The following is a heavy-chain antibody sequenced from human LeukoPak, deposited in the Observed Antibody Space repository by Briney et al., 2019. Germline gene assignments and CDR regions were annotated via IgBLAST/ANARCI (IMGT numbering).Heavy chain of an antibody. V-gene: IGHV3-33*01. CDR2: IWYDGSNK. CDR3: AREVAAAGTYYFDY. J-gene: IGHJ4*02. CDR1: GFTFSSYG. D-gene: IGHD6-13*01. Sequence: PGGSLRLSCAASGFTFSSYGMHWDRQAPGKGLEWVAVIWYDGSNKYYADSVKGRSTISRDNSKNTLYLQMNSLRAEDTAVYYCAREVAAAGTYYFDYWGQGTLVTVSS.